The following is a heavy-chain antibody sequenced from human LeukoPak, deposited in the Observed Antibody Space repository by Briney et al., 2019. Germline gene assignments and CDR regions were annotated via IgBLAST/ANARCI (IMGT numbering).Heavy chain of an antibody. CDR2: IGTAGDT. J-gene: IGHJ4*02. CDR3: ARAENYDILTGPDY. D-gene: IGHD3-9*01. Sequence: GGSLRLSCAASGFTFSSYDMHWVRQATGKGLEWVSAIGTAGDTYYPGSVKGRFTISRENAKNSLYLQMNSLRAEDTAVYYCARAENYDILTGPDYWGQGTLVTVSS. V-gene: IGHV3-13*01. CDR1: GFTFSSYD.